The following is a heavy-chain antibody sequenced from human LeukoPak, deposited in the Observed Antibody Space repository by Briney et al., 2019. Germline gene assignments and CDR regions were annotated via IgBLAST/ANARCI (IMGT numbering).Heavy chain of an antibody. D-gene: IGHD3-10*01. CDR1: GFTFSDYY. CDR2: ISSSGSTI. J-gene: IGHJ4*02. Sequence: GGSLRLSCAASGFTFSDYYMSWIRQAPGKGLEWVSYISSSGSTIYYADSVKGRFTISRDNAKNSLYLQMNSLRAEDTAVYYCAREGGGLLWFGELTQSGPYFDYWGQGTLVTVSS. CDR3: AREGGGLLWFGELTQSGPYFDY. V-gene: IGHV3-11*04.